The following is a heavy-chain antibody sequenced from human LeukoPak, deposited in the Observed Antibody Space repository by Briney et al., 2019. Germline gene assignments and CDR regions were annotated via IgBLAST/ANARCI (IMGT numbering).Heavy chain of an antibody. V-gene: IGHV4-59*01. CDR2: IYYSRST. CDR1: GGSISSYY. J-gene: IGHJ4*02. CDR3: ARDCRSGYFDY. Sequence: SETLSLTCTVSGGSISSYYWSWIRQPPGKGLEWIGYIYYSRSTNYNPSLKSRVTISVDTSKNQFSLKLSSVTAADTAVYYCARDCRSGYFDYWGQGTLVTVSS. D-gene: IGHD2-15*01.